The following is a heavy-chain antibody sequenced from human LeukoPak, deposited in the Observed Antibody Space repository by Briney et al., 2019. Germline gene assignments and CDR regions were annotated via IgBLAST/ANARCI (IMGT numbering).Heavy chain of an antibody. V-gene: IGHV4-4*02. CDR2: IYPRGST. J-gene: IGHJ4*02. D-gene: IGHD7-27*01. CDR1: GGSISTSNW. Sequence: SGTLSLTCAVSGGSISTSNWWSWVRQPPGKGLEWIGYIYPRGSTYYNPSLKSRVILSLDKSANQFFLNLSSVTAADTAVYYCARFSPRAMGNYLDFWGQGTLVTVSS. CDR3: ARFSPRAMGNYLDF.